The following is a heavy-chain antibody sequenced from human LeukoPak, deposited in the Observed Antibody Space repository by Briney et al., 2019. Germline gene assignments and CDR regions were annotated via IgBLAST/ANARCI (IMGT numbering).Heavy chain of an antibody. D-gene: IGHD6-19*01. J-gene: IGHJ6*03. V-gene: IGHV4-39*07. CDR1: GGSISSSSYY. CDR2: IYYSGST. CDR3: ARSSSGWYVYYYYYYMDV. Sequence: SETLSLTCTVSGGSISSSSYYWGWIRQPPGKGLEWIGSIYYSGSTNYNPSLKSRVTISVDTSKNQFSLKLSSVTAADTAVYYCARSSSGWYVYYYYYYMDVWGKGTTVTVSS.